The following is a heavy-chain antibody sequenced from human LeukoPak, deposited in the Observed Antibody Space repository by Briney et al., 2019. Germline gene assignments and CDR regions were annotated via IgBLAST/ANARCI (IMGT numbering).Heavy chain of an antibody. D-gene: IGHD3-10*01. CDR2: ISGSGGST. CDR1: GFTFSSYA. J-gene: IGHJ6*02. V-gene: IGHV3-23*01. CDR3: AKASLYGSGAYYYYGMNV. Sequence: GGSLRLSCAASGFTFSSYAMSWVRQAPGKGLEWVSAISGSGGSTYYADSVKGRFTISRDNSKNTLYLQMNSLRAEDTAVYYCAKASLYGSGAYYYYGMNVWGQGTTVTVSS.